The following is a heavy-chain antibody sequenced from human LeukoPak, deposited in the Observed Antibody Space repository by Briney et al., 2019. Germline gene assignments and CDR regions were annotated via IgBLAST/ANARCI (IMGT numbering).Heavy chain of an antibody. D-gene: IGHD3-10*01. CDR3: ARGLWFGELDYYYMDV. Sequence: SETLSLTCTVSGGSISSYYWSWIRQPPGKGLEWIGYIYYSGSTNYNPSLKSRVTISVDTSKNQFSLKLSSVTAADTAVYYCARGLWFGELDYYYMDVWGKGTTVTISS. CDR1: GGSISSYY. J-gene: IGHJ6*03. V-gene: IGHV4-59*01. CDR2: IYYSGST.